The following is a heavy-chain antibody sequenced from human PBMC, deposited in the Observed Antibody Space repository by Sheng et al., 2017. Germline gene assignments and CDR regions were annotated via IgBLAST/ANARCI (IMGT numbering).Heavy chain of an antibody. CDR3: ARDRATYYYGSGSGNWFDP. Sequence: QVQLVQSGAEVKKPGASVKVSCKASGYTFTSYGISWVRQAPGQGLEWMGWISAYNGNTNYAQKLQGRVTMTTDTSTSTAYMELRSLRSDDTAVYYCARDRATYYYGSGSGNWFDPWGQGTLVTVSS. D-gene: IGHD3-10*01. CDR1: GYTFTSYG. J-gene: IGHJ5*02. CDR2: ISAYNGNT. V-gene: IGHV1-18*01.